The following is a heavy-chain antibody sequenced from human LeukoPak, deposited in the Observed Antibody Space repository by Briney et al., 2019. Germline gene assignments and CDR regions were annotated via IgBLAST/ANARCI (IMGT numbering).Heavy chain of an antibody. J-gene: IGHJ4*02. CDR3: ASGTFYYGSGSSHFDY. CDR1: GGTFSSYA. V-gene: IGHV1-69*01. CDR2: IIPIFGTA. Sequence: ASVKVSCKASGGTFSSYAISWVRQAPGQGLEWMGGIIPIFGTANYAQKFQGRVTITADESTSTAYMELSSLRSEDTAVYYCASGTFYYGSGSSHFDYWGQGTLVTVSS. D-gene: IGHD3-10*01.